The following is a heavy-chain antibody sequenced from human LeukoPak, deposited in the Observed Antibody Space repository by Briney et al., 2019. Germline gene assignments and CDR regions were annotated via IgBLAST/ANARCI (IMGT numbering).Heavy chain of an antibody. CDR2: VYPGDSDT. V-gene: IGHV5-51*01. CDR3: ASRKKGMATAGFDY. CDR1: GYSFTSYW. D-gene: IGHD5-24*01. J-gene: IGHJ4*02. Sequence: GESLKISCKGYGYSFTSYWSGWVRQMPGKGLEWMGIVYPGDSDTRYSPSFQGQVTISAEKSISTAYLRWSSLKASDTALYYCASRKKGMATAGFDYWGQGTLVTVSS.